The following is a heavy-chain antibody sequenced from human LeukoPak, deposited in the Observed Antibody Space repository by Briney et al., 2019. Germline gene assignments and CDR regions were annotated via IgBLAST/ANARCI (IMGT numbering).Heavy chain of an antibody. Sequence: PSETLSLTCTVSGSSISGSSYYWAWIRQPPGKGLEWIGSIYYGGSTYYNPSLKSRVTISVDTSKNQFSLKLSSVTAADTAVYYCARGETQVLRYFDWLSSGGFDYWGQGTLVTVSS. CDR1: GSSISGSSYY. D-gene: IGHD3-9*01. CDR3: ARGETQVLRYFDWLSSGGFDY. CDR2: IYYGGST. J-gene: IGHJ4*02. V-gene: IGHV4-39*07.